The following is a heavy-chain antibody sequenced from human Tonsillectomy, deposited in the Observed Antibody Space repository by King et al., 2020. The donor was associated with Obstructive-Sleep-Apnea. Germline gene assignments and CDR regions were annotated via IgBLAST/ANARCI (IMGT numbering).Heavy chain of an antibody. CDR1: GFTFSSYA. J-gene: IGHJ4*02. CDR2: ISGSGGST. V-gene: IGHV3-23*04. CDR3: AKDPYGSGSYYHDY. Sequence: VQLVESGGGLVQPGGSLRLSCAASGFTFSSYAMSWVRQAPGKGLEWVSAISGSGGSTFYADSVKGRFTISRDNSKNTLYLQMKSLRAEDTAVYYCAKDPYGSGSYYHDYWGQGTLVTVSS. D-gene: IGHD3-10*01.